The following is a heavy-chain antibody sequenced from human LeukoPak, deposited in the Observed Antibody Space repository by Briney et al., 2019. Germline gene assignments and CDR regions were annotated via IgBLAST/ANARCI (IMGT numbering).Heavy chain of an antibody. D-gene: IGHD3-10*01. CDR1: GFTLSSYA. CDR2: TSSSDAGT. V-gene: IGHV3-23*01. CDR3: ARDRRAGSSLYHGSGSYRWFDP. J-gene: IGHJ5*02. Sequence: GGSLRLSCAASGFTLSSYAMSWVRRAPGKGLEWVSATSSSDAGTYYADSVRGRFTISRDNSKNTLYLQMNSLRAEDTAVYYCARDRRAGSSLYHGSGSYRWFDPWGQGTLVTVSS.